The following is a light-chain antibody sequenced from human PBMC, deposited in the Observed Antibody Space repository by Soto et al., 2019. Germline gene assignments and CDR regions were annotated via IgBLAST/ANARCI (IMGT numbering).Light chain of an antibody. V-gene: IGKV2-30*01. CDR2: DVS. CDR1: QSLVYSDGNTY. J-gene: IGKJ5*01. CDR3: MQGTHWPPLT. Sequence: DVVLTQSPLSLPVTLGQPASISCRSSQSLVYSDGNTYLSWFQQRPGRSPRRLIYDVSNRDSGVPDRFSGSGSGTDFTLKITRVEAEDVGVYYCMQGTHWPPLTFGQGTRLEIK.